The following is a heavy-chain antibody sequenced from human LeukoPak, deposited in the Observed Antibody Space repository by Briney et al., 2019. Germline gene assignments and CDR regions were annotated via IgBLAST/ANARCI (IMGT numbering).Heavy chain of an antibody. D-gene: IGHD6-6*01. CDR1: GFTFSSYA. CDR2: ISGSGGST. Sequence: GGSLRLSCAASGFTFSSYAMSWVRQAPGKGLEWVSGISGSGGSTYYADSVKGRFTISRDNSKNTLYLEMNSLRAEDTAVYYCAKDGAYSSSSWYYYYYMDVWGKGTTVTVSS. CDR3: AKDGAYSSSSWYYYYYMDV. J-gene: IGHJ6*03. V-gene: IGHV3-23*01.